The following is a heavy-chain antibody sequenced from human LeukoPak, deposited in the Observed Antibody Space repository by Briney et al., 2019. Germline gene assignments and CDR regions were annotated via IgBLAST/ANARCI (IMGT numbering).Heavy chain of an antibody. D-gene: IGHD6-13*01. CDR2: IYYSGST. CDR3: AGMSSSSWYTRRDNWFDP. J-gene: IGHJ5*02. Sequence: PSQTLSLTCTVSGGSISSGGYSWSWIRQHPGKGLEWIGYIYYSGSTYYNPSLKSRVTISVDTSKNQFSLKLSSVTAADTAVYYCAGMSSSSWYTRRDNWFDPWGQGTLVTVSS. CDR1: GGSISSGGYS. V-gene: IGHV4-31*03.